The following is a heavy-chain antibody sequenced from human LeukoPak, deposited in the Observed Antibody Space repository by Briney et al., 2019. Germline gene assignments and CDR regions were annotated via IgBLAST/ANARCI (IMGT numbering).Heavy chain of an antibody. CDR1: GLTFRLYG. D-gene: IGHD7-27*01. J-gene: IGHJ5*02. CDR2: TLNDGSNQ. V-gene: IGHV3-33*01. CDR3: ARDGVNWGIDL. Sequence: GGSLRLSCAASGLTFRLYGMHWVRQAPGKGLEWVAVTLNDGSNQYYADSVKGRFTVSRDNSKNTVFLQVNSLRADDTAVYYCARDGVNWGIDLWGQGTLVIVSS.